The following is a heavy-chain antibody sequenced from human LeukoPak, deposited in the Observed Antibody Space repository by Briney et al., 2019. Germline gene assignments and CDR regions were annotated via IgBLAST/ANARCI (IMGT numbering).Heavy chain of an antibody. J-gene: IGHJ4*02. V-gene: IGHV4-39*01. D-gene: IGHD2-15*01. CDR1: GGSISSSSYY. CDR3: ARLIAVVAANSEPDY. CDR2: IYYSGST. Sequence: SETLSLTCTVSGGSISSSSYYRGWIRQPPGKGLEWIGSIYYSGSTYYNPSLKSRVTISVDTSKNQFSLKLSTVTAADTAVYYCARLIAVVAANSEPDYWGQGTLVTVSS.